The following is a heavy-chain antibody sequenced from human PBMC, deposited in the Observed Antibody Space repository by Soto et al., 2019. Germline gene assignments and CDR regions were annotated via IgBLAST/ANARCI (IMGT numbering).Heavy chain of an antibody. V-gene: IGHV3-74*01. CDR3: AREVALRRFYYYYGMDV. J-gene: IGHJ6*02. CDR1: GFTFSNYW. CDR2: INSDGSST. Sequence: EVQLVESGGGLVQPGGSLRLSCAASGFTFSNYWMHWVRQAPGKGLVWVSRINSDGSSTGYADSVKGRFTISRDNAKNTLYLQMNSLSAEDTAVYYCAREVALRRFYYYYGMDVWGQGTTVTVSS. D-gene: IGHD3-16*01.